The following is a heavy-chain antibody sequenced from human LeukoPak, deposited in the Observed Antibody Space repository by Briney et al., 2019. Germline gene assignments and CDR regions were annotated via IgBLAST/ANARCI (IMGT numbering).Heavy chain of an antibody. CDR2: IYPSGST. CDR3: ARDLSLAAAGTIGY. D-gene: IGHD6-13*01. J-gene: IGHJ4*02. V-gene: IGHV4-4*07. Sequence: SETLSLTCTVSGGSVSSFHWSWIRQPAGKGLEWIGRIYPSGSTNYNPSLKSRVTMSVDTSKNQFSLKLSSVTAADTAVYYCARDLSLAAAGTIGYWGQGTLVTVSS. CDR1: GGSVSSFH.